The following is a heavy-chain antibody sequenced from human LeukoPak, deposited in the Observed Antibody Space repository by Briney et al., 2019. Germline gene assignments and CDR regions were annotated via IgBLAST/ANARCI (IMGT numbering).Heavy chain of an antibody. CDR2: IRYDGSNK. J-gene: IGHJ4*02. CDR1: GFIFSNYG. CDR3: AKEGGGGKFYFDY. V-gene: IGHV3-30*02. Sequence: GGSLRLSCAASGFIFSNYGMHWVRQAPGKGLEWVAFIRYDGSNKYYVDSVKGRFIISRDNSKNTLYLQMNSLRPEDMALYYCAKEGGGGKFYFDYWGQGTLVAVSS. D-gene: IGHD3-16*01.